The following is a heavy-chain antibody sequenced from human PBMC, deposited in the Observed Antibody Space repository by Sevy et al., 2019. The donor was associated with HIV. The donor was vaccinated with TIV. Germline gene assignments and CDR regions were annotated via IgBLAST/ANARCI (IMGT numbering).Heavy chain of an antibody. J-gene: IGHJ3*02. V-gene: IGHV3-23*01. CDR2: IYGSRGVT. Sequence: GGSLRLSCAASGFTFSSYALNWVRQAPGKGLEWVSNIYGSRGVTYYADYVKGRFTISRDNSKNTLYLQMNSLRTEDTAVYFCAGGRYDSSGSFDAFDIWGQGTMVTVSS. D-gene: IGHD3-22*01. CDR1: GFTFSSYA. CDR3: AGGRYDSSGSFDAFDI.